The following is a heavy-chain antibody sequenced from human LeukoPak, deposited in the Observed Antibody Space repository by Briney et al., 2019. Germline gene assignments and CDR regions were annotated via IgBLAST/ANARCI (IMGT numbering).Heavy chain of an antibody. D-gene: IGHD6-19*01. Sequence: PSETLSLTCSVSGASMSGNSYYWAWIRQSPGKGLEWIGSIFYSGLTYYKPSLESQVTLSVDLSKNQFSLKLSSVTAADTAVYYCARVVAAVAGTWGQGTLVTVSS. J-gene: IGHJ4*02. CDR3: ARVVAAVAGT. CDR2: IFYSGLT. V-gene: IGHV4-39*07. CDR1: GASMSGNSYY.